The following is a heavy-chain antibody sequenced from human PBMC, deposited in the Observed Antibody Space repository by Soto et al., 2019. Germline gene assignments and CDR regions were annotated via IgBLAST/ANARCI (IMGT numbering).Heavy chain of an antibody. Sequence: PSETLSLTCTVSSDSISSSAYYWGWIRQPPGKGLEWIGNIYSSGSTFYNPSLKSRVTISVDTFKNQFSLSLISVTAADTAVYYCARRGSGSSFDYWGQGTLVTVSS. CDR2: IYSSGST. D-gene: IGHD3-10*01. CDR1: SDSISSSAYY. J-gene: IGHJ4*01. V-gene: IGHV4-39*01. CDR3: ARRGSGSSFDY.